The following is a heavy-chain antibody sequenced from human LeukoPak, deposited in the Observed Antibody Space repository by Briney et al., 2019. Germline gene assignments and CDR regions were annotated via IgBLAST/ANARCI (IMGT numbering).Heavy chain of an antibody. CDR2: IYSGGST. V-gene: IGHV3-66*01. J-gene: IGHJ4*02. Sequence: NPGGPLRLSCAAPEFSVGSNYMTWFRKAPGKGLDGGALIYSGGSTHYADSVKGSISLSRDNSKNTLYLQINSLRAEDTAVYYCARGGKWELLLFGYWGQGTLVTVSS. CDR3: ARGGKWELLLFGY. CDR1: EFSVGSNY. D-gene: IGHD1-26*01.